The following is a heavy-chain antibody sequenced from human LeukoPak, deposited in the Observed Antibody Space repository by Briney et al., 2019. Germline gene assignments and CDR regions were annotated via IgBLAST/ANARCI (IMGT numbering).Heavy chain of an antibody. J-gene: IGHJ4*02. Sequence: PSETLSLTCTVSGGSISSYYWSWIRQPPGKGLEWIGYIYYSGSANYNPSLKSRVTKSVDTSKNQFSLKLSSVTAADTAVYYCARTYYYDSSGYYAPFDYWGQGTLVTVSS. V-gene: IGHV4-59*01. D-gene: IGHD3-22*01. CDR3: ARTYYYDSSGYYAPFDY. CDR1: GGSISSYY. CDR2: IYYSGSA.